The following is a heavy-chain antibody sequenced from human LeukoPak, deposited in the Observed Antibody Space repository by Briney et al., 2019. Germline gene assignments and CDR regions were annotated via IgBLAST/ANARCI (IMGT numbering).Heavy chain of an antibody. V-gene: IGHV3-30*02. CDR2: IAEHGNNK. CDR1: GFTFSSSA. Sequence: GGSLRLSCGASGFTFSSSAMHWVRQGPGKGLEWVAYIAEHGNNKYYADSVKGRFTISRDNSKGRLYLQMNSLRADDTAVYYCAKDGSWSCTDWGQGTLVRVSS. CDR3: AKDGSWSCTD. J-gene: IGHJ4*02. D-gene: IGHD2-8*02.